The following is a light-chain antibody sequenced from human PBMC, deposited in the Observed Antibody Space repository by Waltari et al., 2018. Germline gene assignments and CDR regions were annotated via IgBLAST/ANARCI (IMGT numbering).Light chain of an antibody. CDR2: TAS. CDR3: QQYSTYSRA. Sequence: DVQMTQSPSTLSVSVGERVTITCRASQSISNWLAWYQQNPGKAPKVLIYTASNLESGVPSRFSGSGSGTEFTLTISSLQPDDWATYYCQQYSTYSRAFGQGTKVEIK. J-gene: IGKJ1*01. CDR1: QSISNW. V-gene: IGKV1-5*03.